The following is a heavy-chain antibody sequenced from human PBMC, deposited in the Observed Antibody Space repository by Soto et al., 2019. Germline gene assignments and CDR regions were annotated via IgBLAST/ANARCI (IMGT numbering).Heavy chain of an antibody. J-gene: IGHJ4*02. CDR1: GFTFSSYS. CDR3: AKDQTDVTLFDY. D-gene: IGHD2-21*02. V-gene: IGHV3-23*01. CDR2: ISGRGVDT. Sequence: GGSLRLSCAASGFTFSSYSMNWVRQAPGKGLGWVSSISGRGVDTLYADSVKGRFTISRDNSRNTLYLQVNSLRAEDTAVYYCAKDQTDVTLFDYWGQGTLVTVSS.